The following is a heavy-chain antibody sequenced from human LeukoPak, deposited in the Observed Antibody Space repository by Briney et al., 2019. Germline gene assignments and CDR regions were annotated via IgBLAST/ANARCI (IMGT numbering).Heavy chain of an antibody. CDR3: AKISGYYPFEY. V-gene: IGHV3-30*02. Sequence: GGSLRLSCAASGFTLSTYGMHWVRQAPGKGLEWVASIRYDGSHKYYTDSVKGRFTISRDNSKNTLYLQMNNLRAEDTALYYCAKISGYYPFEYWGQGTLVTVSS. D-gene: IGHD3-22*01. CDR2: IRYDGSHK. CDR1: GFTLSTYG. J-gene: IGHJ4*02.